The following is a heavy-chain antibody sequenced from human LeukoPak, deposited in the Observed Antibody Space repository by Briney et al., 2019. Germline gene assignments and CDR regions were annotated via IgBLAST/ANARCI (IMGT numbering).Heavy chain of an antibody. CDR1: GGSFSGYY. V-gene: IGHV4-34*01. CDR3: ARISKYYDILSGPLYGVDV. Sequence: SETLSLTCAVYGGSFSGYYWSWIRQPPGKGLEWIGEINHSGSTNYNPSLKSRVTISVDTSKNQFSLKLSSVTAADTAVYYCARISKYYDILSGPLYGVDVWGQGTTVTVSS. D-gene: IGHD3-9*01. CDR2: INHSGST. J-gene: IGHJ6*02.